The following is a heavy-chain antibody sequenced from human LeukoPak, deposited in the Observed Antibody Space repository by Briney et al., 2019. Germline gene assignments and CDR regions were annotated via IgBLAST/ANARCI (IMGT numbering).Heavy chain of an antibody. Sequence: ASVRVSCKTSGYSFTVYYMHWVRQAPGQGLEWVGWINPNSGGTNYAQKFQGRVTMTRDTSISTAYMKLSRLRSDDTAVYYCARATPQIVGLDYWGQGTLVTVSS. D-gene: IGHD1-26*01. J-gene: IGHJ4*02. CDR1: GYSFTVYY. V-gene: IGHV1-2*02. CDR2: INPNSGGT. CDR3: ARATPQIVGLDY.